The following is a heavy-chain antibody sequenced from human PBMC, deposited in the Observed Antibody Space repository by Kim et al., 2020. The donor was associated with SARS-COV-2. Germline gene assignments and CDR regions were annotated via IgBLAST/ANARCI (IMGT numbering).Heavy chain of an antibody. D-gene: IGHD1-26*01. CDR1: GFTFDDYA. V-gene: IGHV3-9*01. Sequence: GGSLRLSCAASGFTFDDYAMYWVRQAPGKGLEWVSGISWNSGSIGYADSVKGRFTISRDNAKNSLYLQMNSLRAEDTALYYCAKDKGGATYYFDYWGQGTLVTVSS. CDR2: ISWNSGSI. CDR3: AKDKGGATYYFDY. J-gene: IGHJ4*02.